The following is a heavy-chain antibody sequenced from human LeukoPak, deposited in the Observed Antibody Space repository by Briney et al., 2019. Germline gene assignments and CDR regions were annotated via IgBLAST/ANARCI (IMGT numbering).Heavy chain of an antibody. CDR1: GFTFSSYA. V-gene: IGHV3-23*01. Sequence: GGSLRLSCAASGFTFSSYAMGWVRQAPGKGLEWVSAISGSGGSTYYADSVKGRFTISRDNSKNTLYLQMNSLRAEDTAVYYCAKESIFGATYYYYMDVWGKGTTVTVSS. CDR3: AKESIFGATYYYYMDV. J-gene: IGHJ6*03. D-gene: IGHD3-3*01. CDR2: ISGSGGST.